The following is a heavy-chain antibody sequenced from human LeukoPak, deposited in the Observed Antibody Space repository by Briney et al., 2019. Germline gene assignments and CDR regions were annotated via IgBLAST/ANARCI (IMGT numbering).Heavy chain of an antibody. V-gene: IGHV3-30*02. CDR1: GFTFSSYG. Sequence: GGSLRLSCAASGFTFSSYGMHWVRQAPGKGLEWVVFIRYDGSNKYYADSVKGRFTISRDNAKNSLYLQMNSLRAEDTAVYYCARDHQADYGEYDYWGQGTLVTVSS. J-gene: IGHJ4*02. CDR2: IRYDGSNK. D-gene: IGHD4-17*01. CDR3: ARDHQADYGEYDY.